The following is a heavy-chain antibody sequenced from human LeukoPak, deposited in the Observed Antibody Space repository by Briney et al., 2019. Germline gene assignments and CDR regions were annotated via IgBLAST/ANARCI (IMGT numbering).Heavy chain of an antibody. V-gene: IGHV1-69*06. CDR1: GGTFSSYA. CDR3: ARGVHDYGDYGFDY. J-gene: IGHJ4*02. D-gene: IGHD4-17*01. CDR2: IIPIFGTA. Sequence: ASVKVSCKASGGTFSSYAISWLRQAPGQGLEWMGGIIPIFGTANYAQEFQGRVTITADKSTSTAYMELSSLRSEDTAVYYCARGVHDYGDYGFDYWGQGTLVTVSS.